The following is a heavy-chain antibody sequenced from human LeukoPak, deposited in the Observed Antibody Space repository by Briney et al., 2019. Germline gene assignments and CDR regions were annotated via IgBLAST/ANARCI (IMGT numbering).Heavy chain of an antibody. J-gene: IGHJ4*02. CDR1: GGSFSGYY. CDR2: INHSGST. D-gene: IGHD6-19*01. Sequence: SETLSLTCAVYGGSFSGYYWSWVRQPPGKGLEWIGEINHSGSTNYNPSLKSRVTISVDTSKNQFSLKLSSVTAADTAVYYCARGSIAVAGTFDYWGQGTLVTVSS. CDR3: ARGSIAVAGTFDY. V-gene: IGHV4-34*01.